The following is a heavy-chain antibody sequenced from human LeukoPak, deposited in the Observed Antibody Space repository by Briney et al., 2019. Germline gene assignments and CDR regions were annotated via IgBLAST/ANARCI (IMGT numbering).Heavy chain of an antibody. CDR3: AKDSEYYDSSGYYYVDYFDY. D-gene: IGHD3-22*01. Sequence: PGGSLRLSCAASGFTFSSYSMNWVRQAPGKGLEWVSSISSSSSYIYYADSVKGRFTISRDNAKNSLYLQMNSLRAEDTAVYYCAKDSEYYDSSGYYYVDYFDYWGQGTLVTVSS. CDR2: ISSSSSYI. CDR1: GFTFSSYS. V-gene: IGHV3-21*04. J-gene: IGHJ4*02.